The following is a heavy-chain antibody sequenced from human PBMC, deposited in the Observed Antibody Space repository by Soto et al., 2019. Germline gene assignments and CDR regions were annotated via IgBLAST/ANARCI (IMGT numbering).Heavy chain of an antibody. CDR2: ISGSGGST. Sequence: EVQLLESGGGLEQPGGSLRLSCAASGFTFSSYAMSWVRQAPGKGLEWVSAISGSGGSTYYADSVKGRFTISRDNSKNTLYLQMNSRRAEDTAGYYCAKGRGYSGYEAFDYWGQGTLVTVSS. V-gene: IGHV3-23*01. J-gene: IGHJ4*02. CDR3: AKGRGYSGYEAFDY. D-gene: IGHD5-12*01. CDR1: GFTFSSYA.